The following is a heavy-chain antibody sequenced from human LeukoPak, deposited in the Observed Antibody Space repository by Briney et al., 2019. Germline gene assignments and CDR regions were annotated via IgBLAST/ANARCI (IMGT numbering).Heavy chain of an antibody. V-gene: IGHV3-48*01. CDR3: ARKNGYCSSTSCYLFDY. Sequence: GGSLRLSCAASGFAFSGYRMTWVRQAPGEGLGWVSYISSSSDRSTIYYADSVKGRFIISRDNAKNSLYLQMNSLRVDDTAIYYCARKNGYCSSTSCYLFDYWGQGTLVAVSS. J-gene: IGHJ4*02. CDR1: GFAFSGYR. D-gene: IGHD2-2*01. CDR2: ISSSSDRSTI.